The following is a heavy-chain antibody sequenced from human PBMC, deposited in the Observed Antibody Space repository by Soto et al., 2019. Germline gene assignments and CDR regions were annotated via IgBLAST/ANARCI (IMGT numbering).Heavy chain of an antibody. CDR1: GFTFNNAW. J-gene: IGHJ4*02. CDR2: IKSKTSGGTT. CDR3: TADSPDQGILAY. V-gene: IGHV3-15*07. Sequence: GGSLRLSCVASGFTFNNAWMNWVRQAPGKGLEWVGRIKSKTSGGTTDYTAPVKGRFTISRDDSRNTLYLQMNSLKTEDTAVYYCTADSPDQGILAYWGQGTLVTVSS.